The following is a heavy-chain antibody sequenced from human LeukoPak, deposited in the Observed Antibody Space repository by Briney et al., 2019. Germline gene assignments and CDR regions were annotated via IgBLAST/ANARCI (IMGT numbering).Heavy chain of an antibody. Sequence: SETLSLTCAVYGGSFSGYYWSWIRQPPGKGLEWIGEINHSGSTNYNPSLKSRVTISVDTSKNQFSLKLSSVTAADTAVYYCARDRMGATADPGLFDYWGQGTLVTVSS. CDR2: INHSGST. CDR1: GGSFSGYY. V-gene: IGHV4-34*01. J-gene: IGHJ4*02. CDR3: ARDRMGATADPGLFDY. D-gene: IGHD1-26*01.